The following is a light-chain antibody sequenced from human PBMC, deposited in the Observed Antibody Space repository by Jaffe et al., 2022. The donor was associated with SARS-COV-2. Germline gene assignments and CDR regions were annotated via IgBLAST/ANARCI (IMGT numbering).Light chain of an antibody. V-gene: IGKV3-11*01. CDR2: DAS. CDR1: QSVASY. J-gene: IGKJ1*01. CDR3: QHRTNWPPSWT. Sequence: EIVLTQSPATLSLSPGERATLSCTASQSVASYLAWYQQKPGQAPRLLIFDASNRATGIPARFSGSGSGTDFTLTISSLEPEDFALYYCQHRTNWPPSWTFGQGTRVEIK.